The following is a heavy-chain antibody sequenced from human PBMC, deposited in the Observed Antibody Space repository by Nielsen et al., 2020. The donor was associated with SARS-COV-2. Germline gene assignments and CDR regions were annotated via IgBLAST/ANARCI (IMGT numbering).Heavy chain of an antibody. Sequence: GESLKISCAASGFTFSSYGMHWVRQAPGKGLEWVAVIWYDGSNKYYADSVKGRFTISRDNSKNTLYLQMNSLRADDTAVYYCARVWGYCTNGVCLPDNAFDIWGQGTMVTVSS. CDR2: IWYDGSNK. D-gene: IGHD2-8*01. J-gene: IGHJ3*02. V-gene: IGHV3-33*01. CDR3: ARVWGYCTNGVCLPDNAFDI. CDR1: GFTFSSYG.